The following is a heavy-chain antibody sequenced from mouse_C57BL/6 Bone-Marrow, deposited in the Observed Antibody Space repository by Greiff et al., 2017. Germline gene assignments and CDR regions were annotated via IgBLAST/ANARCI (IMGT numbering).Heavy chain of an antibody. CDR3: TRGYYGSSSAPLYAMDY. J-gene: IGHJ4*01. V-gene: IGHV5-9-1*02. CDR1: GFTFSSYA. Sequence: EVQRVESGEGLVKPGGSLKLSCAASGFTFSSYAMSWVRQTPEKRLEWVAYISSGGDYIYYADTVKGRFTISRDNARNTLYLQMSSLKSEDTAMYYCTRGYYGSSSAPLYAMDYWGQGTSVTVSS. CDR2: ISSGGDYI. D-gene: IGHD1-1*01.